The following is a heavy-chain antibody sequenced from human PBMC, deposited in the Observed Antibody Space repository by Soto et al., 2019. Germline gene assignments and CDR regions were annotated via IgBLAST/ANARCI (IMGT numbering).Heavy chain of an antibody. CDR1: EFTFSGYG. CDR2: ISYDGSSK. J-gene: IGHJ4*02. V-gene: IGHV3-30*18. CDR3: AKVPFDH. Sequence: QVQLVESGGGVVQPGRSLRLSCAASEFTFSGYGIHWVRQAPGKGLEWMGLISYDGSSKYYPDSVKGRFTMSRDNSKNTVYLQMNSLRAEDTAVYYCAKVPFDHWGQGTLVTVSS.